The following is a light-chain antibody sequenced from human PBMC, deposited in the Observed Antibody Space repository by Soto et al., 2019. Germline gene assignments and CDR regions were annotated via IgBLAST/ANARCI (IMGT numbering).Light chain of an antibody. CDR1: QTVTSNY. V-gene: IGKV3-20*01. CDR3: LLYGSSPKT. Sequence: EIVLTQSPGTLSLSPGDRATLSCRASQTVTSNYLAWYQQKPGQAPRLLIHGASTRATGIPDRFSGTGSGTDFTLTISRLEPEDFAVYYCLLYGSSPKTFGHGTKVDIK. CDR2: GAS. J-gene: IGKJ1*01.